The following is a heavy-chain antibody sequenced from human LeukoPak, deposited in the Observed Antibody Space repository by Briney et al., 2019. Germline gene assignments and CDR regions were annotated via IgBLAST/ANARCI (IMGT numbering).Heavy chain of an antibody. CDR2: IYHSGST. CDR3: ASLKDGYSTFDY. J-gene: IGHJ4*02. D-gene: IGHD5-24*01. Sequence: SETLSLTCAVSGGSISSGGYSWSWIRQPPGKGLEWIGYIYHSGSTYYNPSLKSRVTISVDRSKNQFSLKLSSVTVADTAVYYCASLKDGYSTFDYWGQGTLVTVSS. CDR1: GGSISSGGYS. V-gene: IGHV4-30-2*01.